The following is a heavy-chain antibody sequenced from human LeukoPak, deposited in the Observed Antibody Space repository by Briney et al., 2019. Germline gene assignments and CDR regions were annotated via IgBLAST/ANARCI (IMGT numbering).Heavy chain of an antibody. Sequence: GGSLRLSCAASGFTFSNYCLGWVRQAPGKGLEWVAVIWYDGSNKYYADSVKGRFTISRDNSKNTLYLQMNSLRAEDTAVYYCARGGPFLVVVAAEEIGLNYWGQGTLVTVSS. V-gene: IGHV3-33*08. J-gene: IGHJ4*02. CDR3: ARGGPFLVVVAAEEIGLNY. CDR2: IWYDGSNK. D-gene: IGHD2-15*01. CDR1: GFTFSNYC.